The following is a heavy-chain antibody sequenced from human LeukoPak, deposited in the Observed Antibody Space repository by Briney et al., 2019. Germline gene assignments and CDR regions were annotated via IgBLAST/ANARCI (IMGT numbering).Heavy chain of an antibody. CDR3: ARCKYSYYDFWSGEPPPLDY. CDR1: GYTFTGYY. D-gene: IGHD3-3*01. CDR2: INPNSGGT. Sequence: GASVKVSCKASGYTFTGYYMHWVRQAPGQGLEWMGWINPNSGGTNYAQKFQDRVTMTRDTSISTAYMELSRLRSDDTAVYYCARCKYSYYDFWSGEPPPLDYWGQGTLVTVSS. V-gene: IGHV1-2*02. J-gene: IGHJ4*02.